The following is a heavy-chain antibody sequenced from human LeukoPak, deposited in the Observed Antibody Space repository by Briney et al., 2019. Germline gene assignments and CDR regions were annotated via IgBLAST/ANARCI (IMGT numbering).Heavy chain of an antibody. CDR3: ARSGGGTYWRFDY. J-gene: IGHJ4*02. CDR1: GFTFDDYA. D-gene: IGHD1-26*01. V-gene: IGHV3-43*02. Sequence: PGRSLRLSCAASGFTFDDYAMHWVRQTPGKGLEWVSLISGDGDSKYYADSVKGRYTISRDNSKNSLYLQVNSLRTEDAALFYCARSGGGTYWRFDYWGQGILVTVSS. CDR2: ISGDGDSK.